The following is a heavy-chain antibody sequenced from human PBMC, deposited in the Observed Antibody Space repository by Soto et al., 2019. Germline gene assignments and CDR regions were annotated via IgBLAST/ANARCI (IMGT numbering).Heavy chain of an antibody. V-gene: IGHV1-58*01. CDR2: IVVGSGNT. Sequence: SVKVSCKASGFTFTSSAVQWVRQARGQRLEWIGWIVVGSGNTNYAQKFQERVTITRDMSTSTAYMELSSLRSEDTAVYYCAAEDEMATTLFDYWGQGTLVTISS. CDR1: GFTFTSSA. CDR3: AAEDEMATTLFDY. J-gene: IGHJ4*02. D-gene: IGHD5-12*01.